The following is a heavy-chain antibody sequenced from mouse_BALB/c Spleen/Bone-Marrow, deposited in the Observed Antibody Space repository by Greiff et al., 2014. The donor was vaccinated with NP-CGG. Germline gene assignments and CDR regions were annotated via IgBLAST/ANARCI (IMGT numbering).Heavy chain of an antibody. CDR1: GYTFTDYI. J-gene: IGHJ3*01. CDR2: INVNNGGT. D-gene: IGHD4-1*01. CDR3: VTGTAWFTY. Sequence: VQLKESGPELVKPGASVKITCKASGYTFTDYIMDWVRLSHGKSLEWIGDINVNNGGTIYNQKFKGKATLTVDKSSSTAYMELGSLTAEDTAVYYCVTGTAWFTYWGQGTLVTVST. V-gene: IGHV1-18*01.